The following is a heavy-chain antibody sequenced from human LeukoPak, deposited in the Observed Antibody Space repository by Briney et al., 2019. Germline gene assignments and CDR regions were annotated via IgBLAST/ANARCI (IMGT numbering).Heavy chain of an antibody. CDR3: ARGRGYSSGWFYFDY. CDR2: INHSGST. J-gene: IGHJ4*02. Sequence: PSETLSLTCAFYGGSFSGYYWSWIRQPPGKGLEWIGEINHSGSTNYNPSLKSRVTISVDTSKNQFSLKLSSVTAADTAVYYCARGRGYSSGWFYFDYWGQGTLVTVSS. D-gene: IGHD6-19*01. CDR1: GGSFSGYY. V-gene: IGHV4-34*01.